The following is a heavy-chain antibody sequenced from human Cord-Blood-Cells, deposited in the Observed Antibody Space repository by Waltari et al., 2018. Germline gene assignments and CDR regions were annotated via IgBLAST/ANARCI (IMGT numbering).Heavy chain of an antibody. CDR1: GGSVSSGSSS. D-gene: IGHD1-26*01. CDR3: ARDSGNWYFDL. V-gene: IGHV4-61*01. CDR2: IYYSGST. J-gene: IGHJ2*01. Sequence: QVQLQESGPGLVKPSETLSLPCTVPGGSVSSGSSSLRWIRQPPGKGLDWIGYIYYSGSTNYNPSLKSRVTISVDTSKNQFSLKLSSVTAADTAVYYCARDSGNWYFDLWGRGTLVTVSS.